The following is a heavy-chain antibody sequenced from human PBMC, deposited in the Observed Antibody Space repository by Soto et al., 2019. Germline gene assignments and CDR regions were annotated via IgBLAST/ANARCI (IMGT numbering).Heavy chain of an antibody. D-gene: IGHD1-26*01. CDR1: GFTFSHYG. CDR2: ISYDGSNK. J-gene: IGHJ4*02. CDR3: ARDSGKYPGPIDY. V-gene: IGHV3-30*03. Sequence: QVQLVESGGGVVQPGRSLRLSCAASGFTFSHYGIHWVRQAPGKGLEWLAVISYDGSNKHYADSVKGRFTVSRDNSKNTLYLQMNSLRAEDTAVYFCARDSGKYPGPIDYWGQGTLVTVSS.